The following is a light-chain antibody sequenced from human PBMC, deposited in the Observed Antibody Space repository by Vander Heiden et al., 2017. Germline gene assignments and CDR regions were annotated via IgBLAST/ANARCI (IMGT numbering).Light chain of an antibody. CDR3: NSYTSSSCV. Sequence: QSALTQPASVSGSPGQSLTISCTVTSSDVGGYNYVSWYQQHPGNALILMIYGGSNRPAGVSNRFSGSKSGNTATLTISGLQAEDDADYYCNSYTSSSCVFGGGTKLTVL. CDR2: GGS. CDR1: SSDVGGYNY. V-gene: IGLV2-14*01. J-gene: IGLJ2*01.